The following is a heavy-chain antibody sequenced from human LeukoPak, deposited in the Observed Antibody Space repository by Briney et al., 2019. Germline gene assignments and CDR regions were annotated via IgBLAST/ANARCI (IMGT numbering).Heavy chain of an antibody. CDR1: GFTFDDYA. V-gene: IGHV3-9*01. D-gene: IGHD3-22*01. Sequence: GGPLRLSCAASGFTFDDYAMHWVRQAPGKGLEWVSGISWNSGSIGYADSVKGRFTISRDNAKNSLYLQMNSLRAEDTALYYCAKDMGVYYDSSGYFDYWGQGTLVTVSS. CDR3: AKDMGVYYDSSGYFDY. CDR2: ISWNSGSI. J-gene: IGHJ4*02.